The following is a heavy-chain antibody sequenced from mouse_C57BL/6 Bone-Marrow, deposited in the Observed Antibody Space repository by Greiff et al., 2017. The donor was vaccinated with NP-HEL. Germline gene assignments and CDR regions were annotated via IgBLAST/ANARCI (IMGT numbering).Heavy chain of an antibody. CDR2: ISSGSSTI. Sequence: DVMLVESGGGLVKPGGSLKLSCAASGFTFSDYGMHWVRQAPEKGLEWVAYISSGSSTIYYADTVKGRFTISRDNAKNTLFLQMTSLRSEDTAMYYCARSYYYGSSYDYWGQGTTLTVSS. D-gene: IGHD1-1*01. CDR3: ARSYYYGSSYDY. V-gene: IGHV5-17*01. J-gene: IGHJ2*01. CDR1: GFTFSDYG.